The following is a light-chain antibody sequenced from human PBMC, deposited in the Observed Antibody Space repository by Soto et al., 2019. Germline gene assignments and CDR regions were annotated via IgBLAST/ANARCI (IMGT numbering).Light chain of an antibody. CDR1: QSISSW. CDR3: QQYNSYRGT. J-gene: IGKJ1*01. Sequence: DIQMTQSPSTLSASVGDRVTITCRASQSISSWLAWYQQKPGKAPRLLIYDASSLESGVPSSFSGSGSGTEFTLTISSLQPDDFATYYCQQYNSYRGTFGQGAKVDIK. V-gene: IGKV1-5*01. CDR2: DAS.